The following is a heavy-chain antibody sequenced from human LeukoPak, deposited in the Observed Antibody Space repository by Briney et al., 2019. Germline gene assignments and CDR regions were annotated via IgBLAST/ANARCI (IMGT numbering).Heavy chain of an antibody. Sequence: GGSLRLSCAASGFTVSSNYMSWVRQAPGKGLEWVSVIYSGGNTYYADSVKGRFTISRDNSKNTAYFQLDSLRAEDTAVYYCARTIPYGSGRQHPGKYYFDYWGQGTLVTVSS. D-gene: IGHD3-10*01. J-gene: IGHJ4*02. CDR1: GFTVSSNY. CDR2: IYSGGNT. CDR3: ARTIPYGSGRQHPGKYYFDY. V-gene: IGHV3-53*01.